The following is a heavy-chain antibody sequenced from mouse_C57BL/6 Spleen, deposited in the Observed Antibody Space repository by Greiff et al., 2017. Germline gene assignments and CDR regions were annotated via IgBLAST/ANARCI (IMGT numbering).Heavy chain of an antibody. CDR1: GYTFTDYE. CDR3: TRSTGTTWFAY. J-gene: IGHJ3*01. D-gene: IGHD4-1*01. Sequence: QVQLQQSGAELVRPGASVTLSCKASGYTFTDYEMPWVKQTPVHGLEWIGAIDPETGGTAYNQKFKGKAILTADKSSSTAYMELRSLTSEDSAVYYCTRSTGTTWFAYGGQGTLVTVSA. CDR2: IDPETGGT. V-gene: IGHV1-15*01.